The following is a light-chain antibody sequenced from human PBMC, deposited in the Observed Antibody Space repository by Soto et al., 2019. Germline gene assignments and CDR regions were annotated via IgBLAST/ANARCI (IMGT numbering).Light chain of an antibody. CDR1: QSVSTW. J-gene: IGKJ1*01. CDR2: DAS. Sequence: DIQMTQSPSTLSASVGDTVTITCRASQSVSTWLAWYQQKPGKAPNLLIYDASSVESGVPSRFSGSGSGTEFTLTISSLQPEDFATYYCQQYNSYSWTFGQGTKVDIK. CDR3: QQYNSYSWT. V-gene: IGKV1-5*01.